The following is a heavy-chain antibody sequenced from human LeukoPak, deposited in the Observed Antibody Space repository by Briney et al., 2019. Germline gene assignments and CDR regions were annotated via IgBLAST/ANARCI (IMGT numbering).Heavy chain of an antibody. J-gene: IGHJ4*02. D-gene: IGHD2-15*01. Sequence: SETLSLTCTVSGGSISSYYWSWIRQPPGKGLEWIGYIYYSGSTNYNPSLKSRVTISVDTSKNQFSLKLSSVTAADTAVYYCARRGCSGGSCYTYYFDYRGQGTLVTVSS. CDR1: GGSISSYY. CDR3: ARRGCSGGSCYTYYFDY. V-gene: IGHV4-59*08. CDR2: IYYSGST.